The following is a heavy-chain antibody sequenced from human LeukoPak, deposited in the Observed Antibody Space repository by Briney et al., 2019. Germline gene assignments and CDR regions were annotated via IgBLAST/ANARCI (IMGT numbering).Heavy chain of an antibody. CDR3: AKDNVDYYYGMDV. V-gene: IGHV3-9*01. Sequence: PGGSLRLSCAASGFTFDDYAMHWARHAPRKGQEWVSGISWNSGSIGYADSVKGRFTISRDNAKNSLYLQMNSLRAEDTALHYCAKDNVDYYYGMDVWGQGTTVTVSS. J-gene: IGHJ6*02. CDR2: ISWNSGSI. CDR1: GFTFDDYA.